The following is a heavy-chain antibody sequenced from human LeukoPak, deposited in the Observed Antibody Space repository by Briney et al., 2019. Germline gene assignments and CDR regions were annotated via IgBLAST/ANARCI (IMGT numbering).Heavy chain of an antibody. V-gene: IGHV4-30-4*01. CDR2: IYYSGST. J-gene: IGHJ6*02. CDR3: ARETTWYYGMDV. CDR1: GGSISSGDYY. D-gene: IGHD4-17*01. Sequence: PSETLSLTCAVSGGSISSGDYYWSWIRQPPGKGLEWIGYIYYSGSTYYNPSLKGRVTISVDTSKNQFSLKLSSVTAADTAVYYCARETTWYYGMDVWGQGTTVTVSS.